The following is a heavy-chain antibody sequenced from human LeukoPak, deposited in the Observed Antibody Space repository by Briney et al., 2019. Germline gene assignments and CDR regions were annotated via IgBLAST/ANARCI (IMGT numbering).Heavy chain of an antibody. J-gene: IGHJ4*02. Sequence: GGSLRLSCSASGFTFSNYAMHWVRQAPGKGLEYVSAISSNEGSTFYADSVKGRFTISRDNSKNTLYLQMSSLRAEDPAVYYSVKDSRVYCSSASCYGYFDYWGQGALVTVSS. V-gene: IGHV3-64D*06. CDR1: GFTFSNYA. CDR3: VKDSRVYCSSASCYGYFDY. CDR2: ISSNEGST. D-gene: IGHD2-2*01.